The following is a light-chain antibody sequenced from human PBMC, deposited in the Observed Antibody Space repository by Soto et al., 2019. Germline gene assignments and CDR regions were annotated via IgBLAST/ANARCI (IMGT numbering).Light chain of an antibody. V-gene: IGLV2-14*01. Sequence: QSALTQPASGSGFPGQSSSITNTRTSSDVGGYNYASWYQQHPGKAPRLMIYDVSYRPSGVSDRFSGSKSGNTASLTISGLQSEDEADYYCDSYTSGSSYVFGTGTKVTVL. CDR2: DVS. CDR1: SSDVGGYNY. CDR3: DSYTSGSSYV. J-gene: IGLJ1*01.